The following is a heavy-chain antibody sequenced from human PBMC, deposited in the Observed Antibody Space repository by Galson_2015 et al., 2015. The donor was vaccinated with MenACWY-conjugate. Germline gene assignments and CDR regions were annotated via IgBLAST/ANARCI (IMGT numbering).Heavy chain of an antibody. CDR2: IYHSGST. Sequence: ETLSLTCPVSGSSISSGYYWGWLRQPPGQGLEWIGSIYHSGSTYYNPSLKSQVTISVDTSKNQFSLKLSSVTAADTAVYYCARAMRITMVRGVVGYYGMDVWGQGTTVTVSS. D-gene: IGHD3-10*01. J-gene: IGHJ6*02. V-gene: IGHV4-38-2*02. CDR1: GSSISSGYY. CDR3: ARAMRITMVRGVVGYYGMDV.